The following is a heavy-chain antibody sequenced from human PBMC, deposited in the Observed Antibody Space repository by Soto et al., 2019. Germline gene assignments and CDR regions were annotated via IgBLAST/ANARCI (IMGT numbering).Heavy chain of an antibody. V-gene: IGHV4-31*03. Sequence: PSETLSLTCTVSGGSISSGGYYWSWIRQHPGKGLEWIGYIYYSGSTYYNQSLKSRVTISVDTSKNQFSLKLSSVTAADTAVYYCARDWLNRGAAFDIWGQGTMVTVSS. CDR2: IYYSGST. J-gene: IGHJ3*02. CDR3: ARDWLNRGAAFDI. D-gene: IGHD1-26*01. CDR1: GGSISSGGYY.